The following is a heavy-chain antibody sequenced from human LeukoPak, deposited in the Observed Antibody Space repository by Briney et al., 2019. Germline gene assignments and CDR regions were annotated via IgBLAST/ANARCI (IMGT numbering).Heavy chain of an antibody. J-gene: IGHJ4*02. CDR1: GGTFSSYA. CDR2: IIPIFGTA. CDR3: ATDLLGRAGY. Sequence: EASVKVSCKASGGTFSSYAISWVRQAPGQGLEWMGGIIPIFGTANYAQKFQGRVTITADESTSAAYMELSSLRSEDTAVYYCATDLLGRAGYWGQGTLVTVSS. D-gene: IGHD2-8*02. V-gene: IGHV1-69*13.